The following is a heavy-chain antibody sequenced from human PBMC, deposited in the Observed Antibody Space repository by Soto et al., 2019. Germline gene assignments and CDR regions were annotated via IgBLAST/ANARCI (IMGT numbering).Heavy chain of an antibody. CDR3: TSDTFGARDS. J-gene: IGHJ4*02. V-gene: IGHV3-74*01. CDR1: GFAFSSEW. CDR2: IDPYDTGI. Sequence: VGSLRLSCGASGFAFSSEWMHWVRPAPGKGLVWVSRIDPYDTGITYADSVKGRFTISRDNAKNTLYLQMNSLRAEDTAVYYCTSDTFGARDSWGQGTLVTVSS. D-gene: IGHD2-15*01.